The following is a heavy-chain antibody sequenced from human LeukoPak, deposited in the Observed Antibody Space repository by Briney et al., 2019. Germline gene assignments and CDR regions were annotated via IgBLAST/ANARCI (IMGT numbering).Heavy chain of an antibody. CDR3: ASSQWMAQFDY. Sequence: ASETLSLTCIVSGGSISTFSYYWGWIRQPPGKGLEWIGSLFYSGTTYYNPSLKSRVTISIDTSKNQFSLKLSSVTAADAAVYYCASSQWMAQFDYWGHGTLITVSS. CDR1: GGSISTFSYY. V-gene: IGHV4-39*01. CDR2: LFYSGTT. J-gene: IGHJ4*01. D-gene: IGHD6-19*01.